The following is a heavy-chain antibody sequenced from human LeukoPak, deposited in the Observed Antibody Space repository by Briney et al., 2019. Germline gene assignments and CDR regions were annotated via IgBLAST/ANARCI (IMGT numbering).Heavy chain of an antibody. D-gene: IGHD2-2*03. V-gene: IGHV3-23*01. Sequence: GGSLRLSCTASGFTFSSYTMSWVRQAPGKGLKWVSTISTGGGNTYYADSVRGRFTVSRDDSKNTLYLQMNSLRAEDTAVYYCAKDGGLWISAHWGDSWGRGTLVTVSS. CDR1: GFTFSSYT. CDR3: AKDGGLWISAHWGDS. J-gene: IGHJ4*02. CDR2: ISTGGGNT.